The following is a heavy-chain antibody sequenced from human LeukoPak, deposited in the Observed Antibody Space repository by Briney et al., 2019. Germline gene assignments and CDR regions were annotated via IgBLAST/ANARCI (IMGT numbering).Heavy chain of an antibody. CDR2: INWKSGDM. V-gene: IGHV3-9*01. J-gene: IGHJ4*02. CDR1: GFTFDDYA. CDR3: TKDMMSGDGDYVFDY. Sequence: GGSLRLSCAASGFTFDDYAMHWVRQTPGKGLEWVSTINWKSGDMDYADSVRGRFTISRDNAKNSLYLQMNSLRAEDSALYYCTKDMMSGDGDYVFDYWGRGTLVTVSS. D-gene: IGHD4-17*01.